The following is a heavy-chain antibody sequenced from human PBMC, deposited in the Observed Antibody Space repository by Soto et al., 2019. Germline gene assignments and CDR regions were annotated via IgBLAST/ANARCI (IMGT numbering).Heavy chain of an antibody. V-gene: IGHV1-18*01. CDR2: ISAYNGNT. J-gene: IGHJ5*02. Sequence: ASVKVSCKASGYTFTSYGISWVRQAPGQGLEWMGWISAYNGNTNYAQKLQGRVTTTTDTSTSTAYMELRSLRSDDTAVYYCARSVRSLGYCSGGSCLNWFDPWGQGTLVTVS. CDR1: GYTFTSYG. CDR3: ARSVRSLGYCSGGSCLNWFDP. D-gene: IGHD2-15*01.